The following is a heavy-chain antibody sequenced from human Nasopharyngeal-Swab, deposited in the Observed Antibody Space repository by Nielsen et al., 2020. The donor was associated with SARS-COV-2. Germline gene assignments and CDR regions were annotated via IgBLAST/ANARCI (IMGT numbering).Heavy chain of an antibody. CDR3: ARQGVPIRGWFKDYDRTAYEY. Sequence: SETLSLTCAVYGGSFSGYYWSWIRQSPGKGLEWIGEISRSGRTNYNPSLNSRVTISLDTPKNQFSLKVTSVTAADTAVYYCARQGVPIRGWFKDYDRTAYEYWGQGTLVTVSS. D-gene: IGHD3-22*01. CDR1: GGSFSGYY. CDR2: ISRSGRT. V-gene: IGHV4-34*01. J-gene: IGHJ4*02.